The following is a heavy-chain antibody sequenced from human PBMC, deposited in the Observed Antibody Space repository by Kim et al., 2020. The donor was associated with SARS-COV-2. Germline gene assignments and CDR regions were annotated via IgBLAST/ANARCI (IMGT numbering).Heavy chain of an antibody. V-gene: IGHV3-21*01. D-gene: IGHD2-15*01. CDR2: ISSSSSYI. CDR1: GFTFSSYS. CDR3: ARVKVYCSGGSCSEDLHAQGYYGMDV. J-gene: IGHJ6*02. Sequence: GGSLRLSCAASGFTFSSYSMNWVRQAPGKGLEWVSSISSSSSYIYYADSVKGRFTISRDNAKNSLYLQMNSLRAEDTAVYYCARVKVYCSGGSCSEDLHAQGYYGMDVWGQGTTVTVSS.